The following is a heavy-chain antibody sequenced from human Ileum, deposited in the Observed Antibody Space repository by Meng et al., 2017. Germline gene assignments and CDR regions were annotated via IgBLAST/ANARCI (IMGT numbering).Heavy chain of an antibody. CDR3: TNDRLTE. V-gene: IGHV3-74*01. Sequence: GGSLRLSCAASGFTFTNHWMHWVRQVPGKGLLWVSRIDPGGSDPNYADSVKGRFTMSRDNAKDTGFPKMNSLSGEDTAVYYGTNDRLTEWGQGTLVTVSS. CDR2: IDPGGSDP. CDR1: GFTFTNHW. D-gene: IGHD1-14*01. J-gene: IGHJ1*01.